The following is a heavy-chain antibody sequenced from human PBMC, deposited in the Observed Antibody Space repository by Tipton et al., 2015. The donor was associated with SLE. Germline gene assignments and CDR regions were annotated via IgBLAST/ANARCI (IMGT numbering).Heavy chain of an antibody. CDR1: GGSIISYY. Sequence: TLSLTCTVSGGSIISYYCTWVRQPAGKGLEWIGHFHSSGILNYNPSLKSRVTMSGDTSKNQLSIKLNSVPAADTAVYYCARTAVLAAIMMDIWSQGTTVTVSS. CDR2: FHSSGIL. D-gene: IGHD2-2*01. CDR3: ARTAVLAAIMMDI. J-gene: IGHJ6*02. V-gene: IGHV4-4*07.